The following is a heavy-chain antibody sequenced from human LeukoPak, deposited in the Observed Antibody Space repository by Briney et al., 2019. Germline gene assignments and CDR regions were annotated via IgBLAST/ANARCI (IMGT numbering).Heavy chain of an antibody. CDR1: GYRFTSDW. CDR3: ARLSGRVVCSAGSCYIDS. J-gene: IGHJ4*02. CDR2: IYPGDSDT. V-gene: IGHV5-51*01. Sequence: GESLKISCKGSGYRFTSDWIGWMRQMPGKGLEWMGIIYPGDSDTRYSPSFQGQVTISADKSVNTAYLRWSSLKASDTAMYYCARLSGRVVCSAGSCYIDSWGQGTLVTVSS. D-gene: IGHD2-15*01.